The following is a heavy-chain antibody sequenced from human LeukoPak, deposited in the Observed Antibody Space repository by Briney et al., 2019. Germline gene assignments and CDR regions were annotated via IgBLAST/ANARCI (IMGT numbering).Heavy chain of an antibody. J-gene: IGHJ2*01. CDR1: GFTFSSYG. D-gene: IGHD6-13*01. CDR3: ARDRGIADL. CDR2: IWYDGSNK. Sequence: GRSLRLSCAASGFTFSSYGMHWVRQAPGKGLEWVAVIWYDGSNKYYADSVKGRFTISRDNAKNSLYLQMNSLRDEDTAVYYCARDRGIADLWGRGTLVTVSS. V-gene: IGHV3-33*01.